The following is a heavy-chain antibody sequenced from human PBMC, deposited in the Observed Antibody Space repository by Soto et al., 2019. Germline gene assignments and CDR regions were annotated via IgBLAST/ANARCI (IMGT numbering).Heavy chain of an antibody. V-gene: IGHV4-39*01. Sequence: QLQLQESGPGLVKPSGTLSLTCSVSGGSISSTSDYWAWIRQPPGKRREWIGSISYSGTTYYSPSLKSRVTIAVDTSQNQFPLNLNSVTAADTAVYYCASHDRGDQRGTLGAFDLWGQGTMVTVSS. D-gene: IGHD2-2*01. J-gene: IGHJ3*01. CDR2: ISYSGTT. CDR1: GGSISSTSDY. CDR3: ASHDRGDQRGTLGAFDL.